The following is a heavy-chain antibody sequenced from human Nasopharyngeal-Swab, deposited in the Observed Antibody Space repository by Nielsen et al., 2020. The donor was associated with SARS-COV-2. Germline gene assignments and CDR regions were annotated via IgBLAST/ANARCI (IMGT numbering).Heavy chain of an antibody. CDR3: AKYAHYDFLSGYHLGWFDP. CDR2: IYYRGGA. V-gene: IGHV4-59*01. D-gene: IGHD3-3*01. J-gene: IGHJ5*02. Sequence: WIRQPPGKGLEWIGYIYYRGGANYNLSLKSRVTISVDTSKNQFSLKLNSVTAADTAVYYCAKYAHYDFLSGYHLGWFDPWGQGTLVTVSS.